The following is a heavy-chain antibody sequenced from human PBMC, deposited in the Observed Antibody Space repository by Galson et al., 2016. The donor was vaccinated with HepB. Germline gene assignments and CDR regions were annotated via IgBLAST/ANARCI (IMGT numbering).Heavy chain of an antibody. CDR2: ISAAGTTI. J-gene: IGHJ4*02. CDR3: VRDRSLWFGEISSDFDN. CDR1: GFVFSSYD. V-gene: IGHV3-48*03. Sequence: SLRLSCAASGFVFSSYDMSWVRQAPGKGLECVAYISAAGTTIYYADSVKGRFTISRDNAKSSLFLQMNSLRVEDAAVYCCVRDRSLWFGEISSDFDNWGQGTLVAVSS. D-gene: IGHD3-10*01.